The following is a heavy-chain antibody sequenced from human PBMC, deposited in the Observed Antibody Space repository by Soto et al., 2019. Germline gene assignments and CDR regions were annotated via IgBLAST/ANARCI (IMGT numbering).Heavy chain of an antibody. CDR1: GYIFSKYW. V-gene: IGHV5-51*01. D-gene: IGHD6-6*01. Sequence: PGESLKLSCKSSGYIFSKYWIGWVRQMPGKGLEWMGIIYPGDYDTRYSPSFQGQATISADKSSTTAYLQWRSLKASDSAIYYCVVYSSSSGRHFDYWGQGTLVTVSS. CDR3: VVYSSSSGRHFDY. CDR2: IYPGDYDT. J-gene: IGHJ4*02.